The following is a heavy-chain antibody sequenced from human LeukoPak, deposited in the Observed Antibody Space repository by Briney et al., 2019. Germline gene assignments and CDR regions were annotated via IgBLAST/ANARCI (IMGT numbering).Heavy chain of an antibody. Sequence: GGSLRLSCAASGFTFSSYSMNWVRQAPGKGLEWVSSISSSSSYIYYADSVKGRFTISRDNAKNSLYLQMNSLGAEDTAVYYCVRDRGIVVPAAIGYWGQGTLVTVSS. D-gene: IGHD2-2*01. CDR2: ISSSSSYI. V-gene: IGHV3-21*01. J-gene: IGHJ4*02. CDR1: GFTFSSYS. CDR3: VRDRGIVVPAAIGY.